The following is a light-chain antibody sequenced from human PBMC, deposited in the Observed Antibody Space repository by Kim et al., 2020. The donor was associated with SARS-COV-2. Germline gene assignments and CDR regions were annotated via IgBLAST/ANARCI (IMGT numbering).Light chain of an antibody. CDR3: QSYDSSLRGV. J-gene: IGLJ3*02. CDR1: SSNIGAGYD. Sequence: GQRITISCTGSSSNIGAGYDVHWYQQLPGTAPNLLIYGNSNRSSGVPDRFSGSKSGTSASLAITGLQAEDEADYYCQSYDSSLRGVFGGGTQLTVL. V-gene: IGLV1-40*01. CDR2: GNS.